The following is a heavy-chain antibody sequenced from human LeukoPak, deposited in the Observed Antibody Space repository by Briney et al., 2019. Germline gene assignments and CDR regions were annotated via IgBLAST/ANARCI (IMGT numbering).Heavy chain of an antibody. V-gene: IGHV3-74*01. Sequence: GGSLRLSCAASGFTFSAYWMHWVRQAPGKGLVWVSRINSDGFSITYADSVKGRFTISRDNAKNTLYLHTNSLRGEDTAVYYCARGGRYTSWYWFDYWGQGTLVTVSS. CDR2: INSDGFSI. CDR1: GFTFSAYW. CDR3: ARGGRYTSWYWFDY. D-gene: IGHD6-13*01. J-gene: IGHJ4*02.